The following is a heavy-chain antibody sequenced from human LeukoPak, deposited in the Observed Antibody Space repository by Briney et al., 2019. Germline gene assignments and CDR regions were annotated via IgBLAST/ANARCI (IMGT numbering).Heavy chain of an antibody. V-gene: IGHV3-48*04. J-gene: IGHJ6*02. CDR3: ARVPQISPYDYGDSRGMDV. Sequence: GGSLRLSCAASGFTFSSYSMNWVRQAPGKGLEWVSYISSSSSTIYYADSVKGRFTISRDNAKNSLYLQMNSLRAEDTAVYYCARVPQISPYDYGDSRGMDVWGQGTTVTVSS. CDR1: GFTFSSYS. D-gene: IGHD4-17*01. CDR2: ISSSSSTI.